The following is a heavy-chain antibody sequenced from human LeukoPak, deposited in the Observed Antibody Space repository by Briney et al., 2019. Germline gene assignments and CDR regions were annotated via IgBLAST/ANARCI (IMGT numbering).Heavy chain of an antibody. CDR1: GFTFSSYS. Sequence: GGSLRLSCAASGFTFSSYSMNWVRQAPGKGLEWVSSISSGDSVIYYADSVKGRFTISRDQVKKSVFLQMNSLRAEDTAVYYCTREPYMDVWGRGTAVTVSS. J-gene: IGHJ6*04. V-gene: IGHV3-21*01. CDR3: TREPYMDV. CDR2: ISSGDSVI.